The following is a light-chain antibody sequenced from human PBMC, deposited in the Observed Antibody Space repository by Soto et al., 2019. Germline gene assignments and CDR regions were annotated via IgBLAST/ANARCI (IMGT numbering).Light chain of an antibody. CDR1: QSVSRN. Sequence: EVVLTQSPATLSVSPGDRATLSCRASQSVSRNLAWYQQKPGQAPRLLIYGASTRATGVPARFSGSGSATEFTLAIRSLQSEDGAVYYCQQYGDWTPETFGQGTKLEI. CDR3: QQYGDWTPET. V-gene: IGKV3-15*01. J-gene: IGKJ2*01. CDR2: GAS.